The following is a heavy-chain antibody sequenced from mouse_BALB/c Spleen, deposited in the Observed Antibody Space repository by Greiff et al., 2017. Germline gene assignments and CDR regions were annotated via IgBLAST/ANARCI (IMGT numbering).Heavy chain of an antibody. D-gene: IGHD2-14*01. J-gene: IGHJ2*01. CDR1: GFTFSSFG. V-gene: IGHV5-17*02. CDR2: ISSGSITI. CDR3: ASLYDYFDY. Sequence: EVKLQESGGGLVQPGGSRKLSCAASGFTFSSFGMHWVRQAPEKGLEWVAYISSGSITIYYADTVKGRFTISRDNPKNTLFLQMTSLRSEDTAMYYCASLYDYFDYWGQGTTLTVSS.